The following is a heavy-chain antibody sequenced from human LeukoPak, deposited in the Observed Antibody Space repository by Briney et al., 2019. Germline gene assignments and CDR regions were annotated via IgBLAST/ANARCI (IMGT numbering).Heavy chain of an antibody. Sequence: GGSLRLSCAASGFRFGDYSMTWIRQAPGKGLEWVGFIRSKPYGGTTEYAASVKGRFTISRDDSKSIVYLQMNSLKTEDTALYYCSSSTSGMATITYYYYMDVWGKGTTVTVSS. CDR3: SSSTSGMATITYYYYMDV. J-gene: IGHJ6*03. CDR1: GFRFGDYS. V-gene: IGHV3-49*03. D-gene: IGHD5-24*01. CDR2: IRSKPYGGTT.